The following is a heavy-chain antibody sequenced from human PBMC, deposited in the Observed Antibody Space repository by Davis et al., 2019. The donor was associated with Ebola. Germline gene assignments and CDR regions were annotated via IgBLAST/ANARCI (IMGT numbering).Heavy chain of an antibody. CDR3: TTPGGQDSGYDVFDI. CDR1: GGTFSSYA. Sequence: SVKVSCKTSGGTFSSYAFSWVRQAPGQGLEWMGGIIPILGPANYAQKFQGRVTITADESTSTAYMELSSLRSEDTALYYCTTPGGQDSGYDVFDIWGQGTMVTVSS. J-gene: IGHJ3*02. D-gene: IGHD5-12*01. V-gene: IGHV1-69*13. CDR2: IIPILGPA.